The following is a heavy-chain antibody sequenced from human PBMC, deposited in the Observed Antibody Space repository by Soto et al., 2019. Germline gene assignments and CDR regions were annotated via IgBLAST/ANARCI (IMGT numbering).Heavy chain of an antibody. J-gene: IGHJ4*02. CDR1: GFTFSTYS. Sequence: EVQLVESGGGLVQPGGSLRLACAASGFTFSTYSMNWVRQAPGKGLEWVSYISSSTTTMYYADSVKGRFTISRDNAKNSLYLQMNSLRDEDPAVYYCARTKGYISGYSAYWGQGILVTVSS. CDR3: ARTKGYISGYSAY. V-gene: IGHV3-48*02. D-gene: IGHD5-18*01. CDR2: ISSSTTTM.